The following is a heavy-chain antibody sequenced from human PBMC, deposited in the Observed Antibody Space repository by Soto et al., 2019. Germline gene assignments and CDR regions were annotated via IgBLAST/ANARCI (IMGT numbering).Heavy chain of an antibody. V-gene: IGHV5-51*01. Sequence: GESLKISCKGSGYSFTSYWIGWVRQMPGKGLEWMGSIYPGDSDTRYSPSFQGQVTISADKSISTAYLQWSSLRASDTAMYSCARRTLSSSWYGYYYGMDVWGQGTTVTVSS. CDR3: ARRTLSSSWYGYYYGMDV. CDR2: IYPGDSDT. CDR1: GYSFTSYW. J-gene: IGHJ6*02. D-gene: IGHD6-13*01.